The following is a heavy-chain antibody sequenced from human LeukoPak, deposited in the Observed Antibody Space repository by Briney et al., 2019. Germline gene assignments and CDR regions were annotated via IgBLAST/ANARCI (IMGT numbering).Heavy chain of an antibody. V-gene: IGHV3-30*02. Sequence: GGSLRLSCAASGFTFSSYGMHWVRQAPGKGLEWVAFIRYDESNTYYADSVKGRFTISRDNSKNTLYLQMNSLSAEDTAVYHCAKDAMGQSLVQTHFDCWGQGTLVTVSS. D-gene: IGHD6-19*01. CDR1: GFTFSSYG. CDR2: IRYDESNT. J-gene: IGHJ4*02. CDR3: AKDAMGQSLVQTHFDC.